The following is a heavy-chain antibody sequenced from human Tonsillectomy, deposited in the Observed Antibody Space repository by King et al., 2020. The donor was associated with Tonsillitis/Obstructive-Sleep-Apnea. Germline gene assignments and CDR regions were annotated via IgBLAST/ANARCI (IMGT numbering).Heavy chain of an antibody. Sequence: LQLQASGPGLVPPSEPLSLTCPVSGGSISSSRYYWGWIRQPPGKGLEWIGRIYYSGSSSYNPSLQSRVTISADTSKNQFSLKLRSVTVADTALYYCARGRSGYYNWFDPWGQGTLVTVSA. CDR3: ARGRSGYYNWFDP. CDR2: IYYSGSS. J-gene: IGHJ5*02. V-gene: IGHV4-39*01. D-gene: IGHD6-13*01. CDR1: GGSISSSRYY.